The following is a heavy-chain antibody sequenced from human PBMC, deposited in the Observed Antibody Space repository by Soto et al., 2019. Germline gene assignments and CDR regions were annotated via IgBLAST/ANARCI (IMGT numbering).Heavy chain of an antibody. V-gene: IGHV1-18*01. J-gene: IGHJ3*01. D-gene: IGHD3-3*01. Sequence: QVQLVQSGAEVKKPGASVKVSCKAPGYTFTYYGISWVRQAPGQGLEWMGWISTHNGYTTYAQKFQNRVTLTTDTYMSRACREVRSLRSDDTAVYYCARVAKATVLEVAFDFWGQGTFVTVSS. CDR1: GYTFTYYG. CDR3: ARVAKATVLEVAFDF. CDR2: ISTHNGYT.